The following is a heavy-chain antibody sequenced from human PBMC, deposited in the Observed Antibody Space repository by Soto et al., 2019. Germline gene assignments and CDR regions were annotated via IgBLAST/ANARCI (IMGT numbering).Heavy chain of an antibody. CDR3: ARGLVLGYYDSSGYSPY. CDR1: GYTFTRYD. D-gene: IGHD3-22*01. Sequence: QVQLVQSGAEVKKPGASVKVSCKASGYTFTRYDINWVRQATGQGLEWMGWMNPNSGNTGSAQKFQGRVTMTRNTSISTAYMELSSLRSEDTAVYYCARGLVLGYYDSSGYSPYWGQGTLVTVSS. J-gene: IGHJ4*02. V-gene: IGHV1-8*01. CDR2: MNPNSGNT.